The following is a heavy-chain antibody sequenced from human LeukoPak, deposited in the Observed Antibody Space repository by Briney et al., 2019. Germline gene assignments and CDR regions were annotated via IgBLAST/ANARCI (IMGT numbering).Heavy chain of an antibody. CDR2: IRYDGSDK. J-gene: IGHJ4*02. CDR1: GFTFSSYG. V-gene: IGHV3-30*02. Sequence: QAGGSLRLSCAASGFTFSSYGMHWVRQAPGKGLEWVAFIRYDGSDKYYGDSVKGRFTISRDNSMNTLYLQMNSLRAEDTAVYYCAKADSGTYYGLGDYFDYWGQGTLVTVSS. CDR3: AKADSGTYYGLGDYFDY. D-gene: IGHD1-26*01.